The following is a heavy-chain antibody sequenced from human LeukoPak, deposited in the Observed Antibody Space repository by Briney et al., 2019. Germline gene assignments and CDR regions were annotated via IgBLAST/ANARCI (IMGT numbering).Heavy chain of an antibody. D-gene: IGHD3-10*01. Sequence: ASVKVSCKASGGTFSSYAISWVRQAPGQGLEWMGGIIPIFGTANYAQKFQGRVTITADESTSTAYMELSSLRSEDTAVYYCARVNYYGDMRWNWFDPWGQGTLVTVSS. CDR3: ARVNYYGDMRWNWFDP. V-gene: IGHV1-69*13. CDR2: IIPIFGTA. CDR1: GGTFSSYA. J-gene: IGHJ5*02.